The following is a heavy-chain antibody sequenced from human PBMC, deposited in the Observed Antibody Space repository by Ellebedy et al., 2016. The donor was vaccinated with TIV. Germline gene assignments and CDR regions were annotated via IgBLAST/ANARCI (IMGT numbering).Heavy chain of an antibody. CDR3: ARRHRSGYSSSWVDY. CDR2: IYPGDSDT. D-gene: IGHD6-13*01. J-gene: IGHJ4*02. V-gene: IGHV5-51*01. Sequence: GESLKISXKGSGYSFTSYWIGWVRQMPGKGLEWMGIIYPGDSDTRYSPSFQGQVTISADKSISTAYLQWSSLKASDTAMYYCARRHRSGYSSSWVDYWGQGTLVTVSS. CDR1: GYSFTSYW.